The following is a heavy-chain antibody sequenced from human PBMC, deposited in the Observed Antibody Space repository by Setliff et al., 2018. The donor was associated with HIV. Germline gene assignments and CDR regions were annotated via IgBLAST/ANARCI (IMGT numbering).Heavy chain of an antibody. CDR3: ARLRDNSDWRSNYFSSYFDV. Sequence: PSETLSLTCTVSGDSLAGSRYSWGWVRQPPGQGLEWLGNLFHTGSSYFNPSLKSRLTMSVDTSKNQFSLSLISMTAADSAVYFCARLRDNSDWRSNYFSSYFDVWGKGTTVTVSS. J-gene: IGHJ6*03. D-gene: IGHD3-22*01. V-gene: IGHV4-39*01. CDR1: GDSLAGSRYS. CDR2: LFHTGSS.